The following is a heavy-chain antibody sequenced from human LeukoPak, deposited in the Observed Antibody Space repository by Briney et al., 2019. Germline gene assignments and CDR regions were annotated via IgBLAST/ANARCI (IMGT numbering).Heavy chain of an antibody. CDR3: AREDSTYYYDSSGQRRAFDI. Sequence: PGGSLRLSCAASGFTFSSCSMNWVRQAPGKGLEWVSSISSSSSYIYYADSVKGRFTISRDNAKNSLYLQMNSLRAEDTAVYYCAREDSTYYYDSSGQRRAFDIWGQGTMVTVSS. D-gene: IGHD3-22*01. CDR1: GFTFSSCS. V-gene: IGHV3-21*01. CDR2: ISSSSSYI. J-gene: IGHJ3*02.